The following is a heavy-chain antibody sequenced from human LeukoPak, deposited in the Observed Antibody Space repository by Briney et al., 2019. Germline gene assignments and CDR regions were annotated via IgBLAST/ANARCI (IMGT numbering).Heavy chain of an antibody. V-gene: IGHV1-69*04. J-gene: IGHJ4*02. D-gene: IGHD4/OR15-4a*01. Sequence: SVKVSCKASGGTFSSYAISWVRQAPGQGLEWMGRIIPVLPKANYAQKFQGRVTITADKSTSTAYMELRSLKSEDTAVYYCARISVSGTNSGFDYWGQGTLVTVSS. CDR3: ARISVSGTNSGFDY. CDR1: GGTFSSYA. CDR2: IIPVLPKA.